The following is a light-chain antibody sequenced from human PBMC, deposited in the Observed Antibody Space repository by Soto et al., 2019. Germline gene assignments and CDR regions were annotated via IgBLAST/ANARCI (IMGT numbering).Light chain of an antibody. CDR3: SSYAGSNNFGYV. CDR1: SSDVGGYNY. Sequence: QSVLTQPPSASGSPGQSVTISCTGTSSDVGGYNYVSWYQQHPGKAPKLMIYGVSKRPSGVPDRFSGSKSGNTASLTVSGLQAEDEAEYYCSSYAGSNNFGYVFGTGTKVTVL. CDR2: GVS. V-gene: IGLV2-8*01. J-gene: IGLJ1*01.